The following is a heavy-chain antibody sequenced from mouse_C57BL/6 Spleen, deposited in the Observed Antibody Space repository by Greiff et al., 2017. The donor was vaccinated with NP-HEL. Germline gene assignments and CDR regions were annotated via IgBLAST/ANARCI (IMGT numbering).Heavy chain of an antibody. Sequence: VKLVESGPELVRPGVSVKISCKGSGYTFTDYAMHWVKQSHAKSLEWIGVISTYYGDASYNQKFKDKATMTVDKSSSTAYMELARLTSEDSAVYYCASPLLYDAMDYWGQGTSVTVSS. V-gene: IGHV1-67*01. J-gene: IGHJ4*01. D-gene: IGHD1-1*01. CDR3: ASPLLYDAMDY. CDR1: GYTFTDYA. CDR2: ISTYYGDA.